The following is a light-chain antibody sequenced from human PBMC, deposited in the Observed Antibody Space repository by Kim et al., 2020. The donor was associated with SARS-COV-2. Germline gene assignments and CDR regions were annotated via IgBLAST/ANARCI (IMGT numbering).Light chain of an antibody. CDR1: QDIKNC. J-gene: IGKJ5*01. Sequence: ASVGDRGTITCRASQDIKNCLKWYQQKPGEAPKALIYDASNLETVVPSRFSGGGSGTDFSFTISSLQPEDFATYYCQQYDNVPITFGQGTRLEIK. V-gene: IGKV1-33*01. CDR3: QQYDNVPIT. CDR2: DAS.